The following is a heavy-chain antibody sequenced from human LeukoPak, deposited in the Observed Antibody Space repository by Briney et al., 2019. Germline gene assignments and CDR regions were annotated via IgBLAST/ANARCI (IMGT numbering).Heavy chain of an antibody. J-gene: IGHJ3*02. CDR1: GFTFSSYE. V-gene: IGHV3-48*03. D-gene: IGHD3-22*01. CDR3: ARAGHVITMIVVLDAFDI. Sequence: GGSPRLSCAASGFTFSSYEMNWVRPAPGKGLEWLSYISSSGSTIYCADSVKGRFTISRDNAKSSLYLQMNTLRAEDTAVYYCARAGHVITMIVVLDAFDIWGQGTMVTVSS. CDR2: ISSSGSTI.